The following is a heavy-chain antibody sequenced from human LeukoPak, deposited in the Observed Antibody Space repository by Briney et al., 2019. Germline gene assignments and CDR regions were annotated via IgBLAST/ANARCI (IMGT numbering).Heavy chain of an antibody. V-gene: IGHV4-34*01. Sequence: PSETLSLTCAVYGGSFSGYYWSWIRQPPGKGLEWIGEINHSGSTNYNPSLKSRVTIPVDTSKNQFSLKLSSVTAADTAVYYCARGLTIFGEGAFDIWGQGTMVTVSS. J-gene: IGHJ3*02. CDR1: GGSFSGYY. CDR3: ARGLTIFGEGAFDI. CDR2: INHSGST. D-gene: IGHD3-3*01.